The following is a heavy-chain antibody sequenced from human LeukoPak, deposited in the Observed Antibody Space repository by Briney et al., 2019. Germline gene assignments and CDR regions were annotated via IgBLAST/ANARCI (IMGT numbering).Heavy chain of an antibody. J-gene: IGHJ5*02. V-gene: IGHV3-7*01. CDR3: AREISSWYRTEGRFDP. CDR2: IKQDGSEK. D-gene: IGHD6-13*01. Sequence: PGGSLRLSCAASGFTFSSYWMSWVRQAPGKGLEWVAYIKQDGSEKYYVDSVNGRFTISRDNAKNSLYLQMNSLRAEDTAVYYCAREISSWYRTEGRFDPWGQGTLVTVSS. CDR1: GFTFSSYW.